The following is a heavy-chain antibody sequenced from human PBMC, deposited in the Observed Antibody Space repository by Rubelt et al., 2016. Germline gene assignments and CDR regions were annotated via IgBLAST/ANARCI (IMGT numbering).Heavy chain of an antibody. Sequence: QLQLQESGPGLVKPSETLSLTCTVSGGSISSSYYWGWVRQPPGKGLEWVGSIYYSGSTISVDTSKNQFSLKLSSVTAADTAVYYCARADRITIFGVTTPSYFDYWGQGTLVTVSS. D-gene: IGHD3-3*01. CDR2: IYYSG. CDR3: ARADRITIFGVTTPSYFDY. V-gene: IGHV4-39*01. J-gene: IGHJ4*02. CDR1: GGSISSSYY.